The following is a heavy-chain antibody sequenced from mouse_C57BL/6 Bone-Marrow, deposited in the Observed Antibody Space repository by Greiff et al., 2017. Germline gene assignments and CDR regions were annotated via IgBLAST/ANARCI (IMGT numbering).Heavy chain of an antibody. CDR1: GFNIKDDY. CDR2: LDPENGDT. D-gene: IGHD2-2*01. V-gene: IGHV14-4*01. J-gene: IGHJ3*01. CDR3: TTRGDDAY. Sequence: EVLLQQSGAELVRPGASVKLSCTASGFNIKDDYMHWVKLRPEQGLVWIGWLDPENGDTESASKFQGKATITADTSSNTAYLQLSSLTSEDTAVYYCTTRGDDAYWGQGTLVTVSA.